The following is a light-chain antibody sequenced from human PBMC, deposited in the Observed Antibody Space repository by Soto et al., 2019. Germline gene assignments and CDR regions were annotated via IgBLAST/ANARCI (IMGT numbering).Light chain of an antibody. Sequence: EIVFTQSPGTLSLSPGERATLSCRASQSVSSNYLAWYQQKPGQAPRLLIYGASSRATGIPDRFSGSGSGTDFSLTISRLEPEDFAVYTCQQYDSSLITFGQGTRLEIK. CDR2: GAS. J-gene: IGKJ5*01. V-gene: IGKV3-20*01. CDR3: QQYDSSLIT. CDR1: QSVSSNY.